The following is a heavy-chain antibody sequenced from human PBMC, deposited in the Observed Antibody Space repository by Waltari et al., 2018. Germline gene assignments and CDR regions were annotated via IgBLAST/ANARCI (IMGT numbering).Heavy chain of an antibody. CDR2: IYTSGST. V-gene: IGHV4-4*07. CDR1: GGSISSYY. CDR3: ARGPSSAPDYYYYGMDV. Sequence: QVQLQESGPGLVKPSETLSLTCTVSGGSISSYYWSWIRQPAGKGLEWIGRIYTSGSTNYNPSLKSRVTMSVDTSKNQFSLKLSSVTAADTAVYYCARGPSSAPDYYYYGMDVWGQGTTVIVSS. J-gene: IGHJ6*02.